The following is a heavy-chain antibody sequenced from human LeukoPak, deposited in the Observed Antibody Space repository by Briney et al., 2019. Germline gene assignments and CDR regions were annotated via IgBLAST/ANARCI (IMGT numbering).Heavy chain of an antibody. CDR3: ARDLYVYMDV. CDR1: GGSFSGYY. Sequence: SETLSLTCAVYGGSFSGYYWSWIRQPPGKGLEWIGEINHSGSTNYNPSLKSRVTISVDTTKNQFSLKLSSVTAADTAVYYCARDLYVYMDVWGKGTTVTVSS. V-gene: IGHV4-34*01. CDR2: INHSGST. J-gene: IGHJ6*03. D-gene: IGHD3-16*01.